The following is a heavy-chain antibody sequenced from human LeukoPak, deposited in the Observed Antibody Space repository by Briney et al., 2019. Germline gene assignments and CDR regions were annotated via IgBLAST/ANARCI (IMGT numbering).Heavy chain of an antibody. CDR3: ARGAPQAEYFQH. CDR2: IYYSGST. Sequence: PSETLSLTCTVSGGSISSYYWSWIRQPPGKGLEWIGYIYYSGSTNYNPSPKSRVTISVDTSKNQFSLKLSSVTAADTAVYYCARGAPQAEYFQHWGQGTLVTVSS. V-gene: IGHV4-59*01. J-gene: IGHJ1*01. CDR1: GGSISSYY.